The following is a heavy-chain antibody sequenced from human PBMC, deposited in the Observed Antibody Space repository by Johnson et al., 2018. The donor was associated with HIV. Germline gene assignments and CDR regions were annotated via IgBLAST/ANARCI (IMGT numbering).Heavy chain of an antibody. CDR1: GFTFSSYA. CDR2: ISHDGSND. Sequence: QVQLVESGGGVVQPGRSLRLSCAASGFTFSSYAMHWVRQAPGKGLEWVAVISHDGSNDYCADSVKGRFTISRDNSKNTMSLQMNSLRTEDTAVYYCAREDSAFDIWGQGTMVTVSS. CDR3: AREDSAFDI. J-gene: IGHJ3*02. V-gene: IGHV3-30*03.